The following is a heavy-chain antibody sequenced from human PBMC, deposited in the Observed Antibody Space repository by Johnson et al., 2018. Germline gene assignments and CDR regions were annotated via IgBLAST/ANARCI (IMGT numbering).Heavy chain of an antibody. CDR1: GGTFSSYA. J-gene: IGHJ3*02. V-gene: IGHV1-69*12. CDR2: IIPIFGTA. CDR3: ARDLSLVTATHDAFDI. D-gene: IGHD2-21*02. Sequence: QVQLVQSGAEVKKPGSSVKVSCKASGGTFSSYAISWVRQAPGQGLEWMGGIIPIFGTANYAQKFQGRVTLTADESTSTAYMELRSLRSEDTAVYHCARDLSLVTATHDAFDIWGQGTMVTVSS.